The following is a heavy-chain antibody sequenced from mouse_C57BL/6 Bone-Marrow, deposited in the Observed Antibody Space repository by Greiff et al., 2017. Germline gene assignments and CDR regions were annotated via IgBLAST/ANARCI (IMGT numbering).Heavy chain of an antibody. D-gene: IGHD2-4*01. J-gene: IGHJ2*01. CDR3: ASLYYDYDEGDYFDY. Sequence: QVQLQQSGPELVKPGASVKISCKASGYAFSSSWMNWVKQRPGKGLEWIGRIYPGDGDTNYNGKFKGKATLTADKSSSTAYMQLSSLTSEDSAVYFYASLYYDYDEGDYFDYWGQGTTLTVSS. CDR2: IYPGDGDT. V-gene: IGHV1-82*01. CDR1: GYAFSSSW.